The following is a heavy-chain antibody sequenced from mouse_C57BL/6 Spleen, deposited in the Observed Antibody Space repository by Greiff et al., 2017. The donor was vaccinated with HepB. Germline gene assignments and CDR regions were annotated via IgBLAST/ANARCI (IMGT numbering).Heavy chain of an antibody. D-gene: IGHD1-1*01. CDR1: GYTFTDYN. CDR2: INPNNGGT. V-gene: IGHV1-22*01. J-gene: IGHJ1*03. Sequence: VQLQQSGPELVKPGASVKMSCKASGYTFTDYNMHWVKQSHGKSLEWIGYINPNNGGTSYNQKFKGKATLTVNKSSSTAYMELRSLTSEDSAVYYCARGIITTVVEGYFDVWGTGTTVTVSS. CDR3: ARGIITTVVEGYFDV.